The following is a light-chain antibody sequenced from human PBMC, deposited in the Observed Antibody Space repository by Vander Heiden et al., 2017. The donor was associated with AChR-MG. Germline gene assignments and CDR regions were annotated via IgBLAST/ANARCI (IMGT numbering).Light chain of an antibody. CDR1: QSLCSY. V-gene: IGKV1-39*01. J-gene: IGKJ2*01. CDR3: QQSYSTPPT. CDR2: TAS. Sequence: DPVTITCRASQSLCSYLNWYHQKPGKAPKLLIYTASSLQSGVPSRFSGSGSGTDFALTISSLQPEDFATYYCQQSYSTPPTFGRGTKLEIK.